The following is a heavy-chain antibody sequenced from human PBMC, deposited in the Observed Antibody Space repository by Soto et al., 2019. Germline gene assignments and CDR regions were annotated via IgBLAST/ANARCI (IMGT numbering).Heavy chain of an antibody. CDR1: GGTFSSYA. CDR2: IIPIFGTA. V-gene: IGHV1-69*06. D-gene: IGHD3-10*01. CDR3: ATDGWFGEFQPSYYYYGMDV. Sequence: ASVKVSCKASGGTFSSYAISWVRQAPGQGLEWMGGIIPIFGTANYAQKFQGRVTMTEDTSTDTAYMELSSLRSEDTAVYYCATDGWFGEFQPSYYYYGMDVWGQGTTVTVSS. J-gene: IGHJ6*02.